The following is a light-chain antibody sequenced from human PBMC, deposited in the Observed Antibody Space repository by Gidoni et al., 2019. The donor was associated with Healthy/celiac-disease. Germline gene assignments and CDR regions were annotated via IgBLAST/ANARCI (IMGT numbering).Light chain of an antibody. V-gene: IGKV3-20*01. CDR2: GAS. J-gene: IGKJ2*01. CDR3: QQYGSSYT. CDR1: QSVSSSY. Sequence: EIVLTQSPGTLSLSPGERATLSCRASQSVSSSYLAWYQQKSGQAPRLLIYGASSRATGIPDRFSGSGSGTDFTLTISRLEPEDFAVYYCQQYGSSYTFAQETKLGIK.